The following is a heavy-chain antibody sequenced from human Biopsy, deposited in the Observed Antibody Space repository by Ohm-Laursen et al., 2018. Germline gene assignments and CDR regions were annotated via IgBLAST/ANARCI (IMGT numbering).Heavy chain of an antibody. CDR1: GFTFNTYA. V-gene: IGHV3-23*01. J-gene: IGHJ3*02. D-gene: IGHD2-15*01. CDR2: LSGSGGST. Sequence: SLRLSCSATGFTFNTYAMTWARQAPGKGLEWVSGLSGSGGSTFYADSVRGRFTISRDNSENTLYLQMNSLRAEDTAVYYCAKGQVVVGAFDIWGQGTVVTVSS. CDR3: AKGQVVVGAFDI.